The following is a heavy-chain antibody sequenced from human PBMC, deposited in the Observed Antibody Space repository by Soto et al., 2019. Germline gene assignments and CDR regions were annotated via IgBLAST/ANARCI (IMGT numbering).Heavy chain of an antibody. J-gene: IGHJ5*02. Sequence: QVHLVQSGAEVRKPGASVKVSCKTSGYTFSTYDINWVRQASGQGLEWLGWMNPASGDTGYGRKFLGRVTLTRNTSTGRAYMELTSLRSDDSAIYYCARGRMGAAQFSHPRAYSYAFDPWGQGTLVTVSS. CDR3: ARGRMGAAQFSHPRAYSYAFDP. CDR2: MNPASGDT. D-gene: IGHD3-22*01. CDR1: GYTFSTYD. V-gene: IGHV1-8*01.